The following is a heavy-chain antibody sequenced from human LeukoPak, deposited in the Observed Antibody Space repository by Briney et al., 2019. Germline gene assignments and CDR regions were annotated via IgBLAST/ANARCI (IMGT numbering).Heavy chain of an antibody. Sequence: GGSLRLPCAASGFTFDDYAMHWVRQAPGKGLEWVSGISWNSGSIGYADSVKGRFTISRDNAKNSLYLQMNSLRAEDTALYYCAKGSVVVITGYFDYWGQGTLVTVSS. V-gene: IGHV3-9*01. J-gene: IGHJ4*02. CDR3: AKGSVVVITGYFDY. CDR2: ISWNSGSI. D-gene: IGHD3-22*01. CDR1: GFTFDDYA.